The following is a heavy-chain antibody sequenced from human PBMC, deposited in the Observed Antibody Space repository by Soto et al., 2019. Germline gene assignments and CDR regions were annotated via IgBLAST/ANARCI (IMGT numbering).Heavy chain of an antibody. J-gene: IGHJ6*02. CDR2: ISWNSGSI. CDR3: AKDKRTGTNYYYGMDV. V-gene: IGHV3-9*01. CDR1: GFTFDDYA. D-gene: IGHD1-1*01. Sequence: GGSLRLSCAASGFTFDDYAIHWVRQAPGKGLEWVSGISWNSGSIGYADSVKGRFTISRDNAKNSLYLQMNSLRAEDTALYYCAKDKRTGTNYYYGMDVWGQGTTVTVSS.